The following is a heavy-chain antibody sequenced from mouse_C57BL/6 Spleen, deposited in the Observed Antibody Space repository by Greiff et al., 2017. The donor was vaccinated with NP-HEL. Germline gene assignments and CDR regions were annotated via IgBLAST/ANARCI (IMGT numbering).Heavy chain of an antibody. D-gene: IGHD2-4*01. CDR1: GFTFSDYG. CDR3: ARGDYDGFDY. V-gene: IGHV5-17*01. Sequence: EVKVVESGGGLVKPGGSLKLSCAASGFTFSDYGMHWVRQAPGKGLEWVAYISRGSSTIYYADTVKGRSTISRDNSTNTLFLQMTSLRSEDTAMYYCARGDYDGFDYWGQGTTLTVSS. CDR2: ISRGSSTI. J-gene: IGHJ2*01.